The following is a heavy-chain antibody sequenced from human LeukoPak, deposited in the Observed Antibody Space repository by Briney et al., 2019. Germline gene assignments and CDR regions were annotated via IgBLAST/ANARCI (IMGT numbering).Heavy chain of an antibody. V-gene: IGHV1-46*01. D-gene: IGHD1-1*01. CDR3: ARDRTTGTTRYYYGMDV. CDR1: GYTFTSYY. Sequence: GASVKVSCKASGYTFTSYYMHWVRQAPGQGLEWMGIINPSGGSTSYAQKFQGRVTMTRDTSTSTVYMELSSLRSEDTAVYYCARDRTTGTTRYYYGMDVWSKGTTVTVSS. J-gene: IGHJ6*04. CDR2: INPSGGST.